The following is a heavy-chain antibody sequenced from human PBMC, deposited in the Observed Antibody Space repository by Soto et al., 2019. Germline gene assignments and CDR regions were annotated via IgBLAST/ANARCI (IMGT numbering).Heavy chain of an antibody. J-gene: IGHJ4*02. D-gene: IGHD6-19*01. CDR1: GFTFSSYG. Sequence: QVQLVESGGGVVQPGRSLRLSCAASGFTFSSYGMHWVRQAPGKGLEWVAVISYDGSNKYYADSVKGRFTISRDNSKNTLYLQMNRLRAEDTAVYYCAQARIAVAGSYYFDYWGQGTMVTVSS. CDR3: AQARIAVAGSYYFDY. CDR2: ISYDGSNK. V-gene: IGHV3-30*18.